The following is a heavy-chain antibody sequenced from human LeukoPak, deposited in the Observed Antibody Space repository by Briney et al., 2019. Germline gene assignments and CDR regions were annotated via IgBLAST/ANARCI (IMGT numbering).Heavy chain of an antibody. J-gene: IGHJ4*02. CDR3: ARNRYTYGYADY. D-gene: IGHD5-18*01. CDR2: IYSGGST. Sequence: GGSLRLSCAASGFTVSSNYMSWVRQAPGKGLEWVSVIYSGGSTYYADSVKGRFTISRDNSKNTLYLQMNSLRAEDTAVYYCARNRYTYGYADYWGQGTLVTVSS. CDR1: GFTVSSNY. V-gene: IGHV3-66*01.